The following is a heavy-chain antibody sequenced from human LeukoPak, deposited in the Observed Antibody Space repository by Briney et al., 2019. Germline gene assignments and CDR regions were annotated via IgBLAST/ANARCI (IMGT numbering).Heavy chain of an antibody. J-gene: IGHJ4*02. Sequence: PSETLSLTCTVSGGSISSYYWSWVRQSPGKGLEWIGYVFHSGYSNYNPSLKSRVTISVDTSKNQFSLKLSSVTAADTAVYYCARDPRGSSGWSNFDYWGQGTLVTVSS. CDR3: ARDPRGSSGWSNFDY. D-gene: IGHD6-19*01. CDR2: VFHSGYS. CDR1: GGSISSYY. V-gene: IGHV4-59*01.